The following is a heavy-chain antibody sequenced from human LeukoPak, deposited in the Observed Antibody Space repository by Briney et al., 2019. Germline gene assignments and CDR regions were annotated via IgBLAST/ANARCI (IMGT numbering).Heavy chain of an antibody. CDR3: ARDGLGAVAGFPIYYFDY. D-gene: IGHD6-19*01. CDR2: IYYSGST. V-gene: IGHV4-39*07. J-gene: IGHJ4*02. Sequence: SETLSLTCTVSGGSISSSSYYWGWIRQPPGKGLEWIGSIYYSGSTYYNPSLKSRVTISVDTSKNQFSLKLSSVTAADTAVYYCARDGLGAVAGFPIYYFDYWGQGTLVTVSS. CDR1: GGSISSSSYY.